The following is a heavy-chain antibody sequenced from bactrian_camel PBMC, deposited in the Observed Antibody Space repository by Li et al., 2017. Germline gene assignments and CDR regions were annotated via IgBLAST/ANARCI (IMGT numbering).Heavy chain of an antibody. CDR1: EFTSVSCG. J-gene: IGHJ6*01. CDR2: INVDGSK. Sequence: HVQLVESGGGSVQAGESLALSCTGPEFTSVSCGMDWYRQAAGKRREWVSSINVDGSKTYAASVKGRFTISRDIAKNTLYLQMNNLKPEDSAIYHCAILGGLWRGAILQRLAEFGSIGQGTQVTVS. V-gene: IGHV3S55*01. D-gene: IGHD4*01. CDR3: AILGGLWRGAILQRLAEFGS.